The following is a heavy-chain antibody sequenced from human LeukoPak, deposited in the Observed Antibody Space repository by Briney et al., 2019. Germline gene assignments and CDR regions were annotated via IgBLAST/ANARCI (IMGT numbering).Heavy chain of an antibody. V-gene: IGHV3-30-3*01. J-gene: IGHJ4*02. CDR1: GFTFSSYA. CDR3: ARDHGTEPEYYFDY. D-gene: IGHD1-14*01. Sequence: GGSLRLSCAASGFTFSSYAMHWVRQAPGKGLEWVAVISYDGSNKYYADSVKGRFTISRDNSKNTLYLQMNSLRAEDTAVYYCARDHGTEPEYYFDYWGQGTLVTVSS. CDR2: ISYDGSNK.